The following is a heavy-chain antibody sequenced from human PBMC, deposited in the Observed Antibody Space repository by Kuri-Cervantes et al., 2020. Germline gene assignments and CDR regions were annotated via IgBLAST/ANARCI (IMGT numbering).Heavy chain of an antibody. CDR2: IYYSGST. CDR3: ARHLPSDWGSPYYFDY. J-gene: IGHJ4*02. D-gene: IGHD7-27*01. Sequence: SETLSLTCTVSGGSISSRSYYWGWIRQPPGKGLEWIGTIYYSGSTYYNPSLKSRVTISVDTSKDRFSLKLSSVTAADTALYYCARHLPSDWGSPYYFDYWGQGTLVTVSS. V-gene: IGHV4-39*01. CDR1: GGSISSRSYY.